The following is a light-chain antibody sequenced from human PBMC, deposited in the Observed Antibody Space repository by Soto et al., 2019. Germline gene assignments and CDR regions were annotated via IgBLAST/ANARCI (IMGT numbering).Light chain of an antibody. CDR1: QSLSRY. V-gene: IGKV3-11*01. CDR3: QQRYFWHPPVT. CDR2: ETS. J-gene: IGKJ3*01. Sequence: ENALTQSPATLSLAPGERATLSCRASQSLSRYLAWNQQKPGQDPRLLIHETSKRATGVSARFSGSGSGTGLTLTISSLEPQDFAVCCCQQRYFWHPPVTFGPGTKGEIK.